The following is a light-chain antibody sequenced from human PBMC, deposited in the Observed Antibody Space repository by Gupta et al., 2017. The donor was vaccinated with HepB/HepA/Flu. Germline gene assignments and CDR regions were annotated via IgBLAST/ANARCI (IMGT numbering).Light chain of an antibody. CDR1: SGHSTYA. CDR2: LNSDGSH. V-gene: IGLV4-69*01. Sequence: QLVLTQSPSASASLGASVKLTCTLSSGHSTYAIAWHQQQPEKGPRYLMKLNSDGSHSKGDGIPDRFSGSSSGAERSLTISSLQSEDEANYYCQTWGTGIQVVFGGGTNLTVL. CDR3: QTWGTGIQVV. J-gene: IGLJ2*01.